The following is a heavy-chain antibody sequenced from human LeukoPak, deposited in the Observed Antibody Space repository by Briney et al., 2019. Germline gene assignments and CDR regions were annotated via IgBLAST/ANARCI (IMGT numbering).Heavy chain of an antibody. CDR3: ARDLAGCYYDSSGYYPSGY. D-gene: IGHD3-22*01. CDR2: ISAYNGNT. J-gene: IGHJ4*02. CDR1: GYTFTSYG. V-gene: IGHV1-18*01. Sequence: ASVKVSCKASGYTFTSYGISWVRQAPGQGLEWMGWISAYNGNTNYAQKLQGRVTMTTDTSTSTAYMELRSLRSDDTAVYYCARDLAGCYYDSSGYYPSGYWGQGTLVTVSS.